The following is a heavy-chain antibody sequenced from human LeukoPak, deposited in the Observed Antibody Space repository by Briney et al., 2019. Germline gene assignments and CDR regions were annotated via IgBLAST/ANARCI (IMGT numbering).Heavy chain of an antibody. CDR1: GFTFDNYA. CDR2: ISWNSGYI. Sequence: GRSLRLSCAASGFTFDNYAVHWVRQAPGKGLEWLSIISWNSGYIGYADSVKGRFTISRDNAKKSLDLQMNSLRAEDTAFYYCAKVRGTYSSGYFFDYWGQGTLVTVSS. CDR3: AKVRGTYSSGYFFDY. D-gene: IGHD6-19*01. V-gene: IGHV3-9*01. J-gene: IGHJ4*02.